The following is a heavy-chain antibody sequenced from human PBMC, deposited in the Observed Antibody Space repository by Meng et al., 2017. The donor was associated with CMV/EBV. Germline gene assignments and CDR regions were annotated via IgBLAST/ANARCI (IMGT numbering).Heavy chain of an antibody. CDR2: INWNGDST. D-gene: IGHD1-26*01. CDR1: GFTFDDYG. J-gene: IGHJ4*02. V-gene: IGHV3-20*04. CDR3: AKVGSGSYWYYFDY. Sequence: GESLKISCAASGFTFDDYGMSWVRQAPGKGLEWVSGINWNGDSTGYADSVKGRFTISRDNAKKSPYLQMNSLRAEDTALYYCAKVGSGSYWYYFDYWGQGTLVTVSS.